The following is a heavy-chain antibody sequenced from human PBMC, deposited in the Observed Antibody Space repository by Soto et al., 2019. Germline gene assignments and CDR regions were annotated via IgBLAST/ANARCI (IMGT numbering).Heavy chain of an antibody. Sequence: EALKISCMGSGYKVSTWHNFTSYWIAWVRQMPGEGLEWMGIIYPGDSDTRYSPSFQGQVTISADKSINSVYLQWSSLKASDTATYYCARRTYYYGSGSPPPTRIDYGMDVWGQGTTVTVSS. CDR3: ARRTYYYGSGSPPPTRIDYGMDV. CDR2: IYPGDSDT. V-gene: IGHV5-51*01. CDR1: GYKVSTWHNFTSYW. D-gene: IGHD3-10*01. J-gene: IGHJ6*02.